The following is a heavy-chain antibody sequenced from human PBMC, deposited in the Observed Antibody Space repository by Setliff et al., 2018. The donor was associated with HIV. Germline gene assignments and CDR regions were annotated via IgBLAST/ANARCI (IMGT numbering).Heavy chain of an antibody. CDR2: ISVSGGRT. V-gene: IGHV3-23*01. D-gene: IGHD1-26*01. CDR1: GFTFSTYA. J-gene: IGHJ4*02. CDR3: AKAFVVGATLFDY. Sequence: GGSLRLSCAASGFTFSTYAMSWFRQAPGKGLEWVSSISVSGGRTNHADSVQGRFTISRDNSKNTLYVQMNSLRDEDTAVYYCAKAFVVGATLFDYWGQGTLVTVSS.